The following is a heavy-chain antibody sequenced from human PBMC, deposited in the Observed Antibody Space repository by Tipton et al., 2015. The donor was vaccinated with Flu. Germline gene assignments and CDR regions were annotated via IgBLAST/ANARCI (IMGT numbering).Heavy chain of an antibody. Sequence: TLSLTCTVSGASISTYYWSWIRQPPGKGLEWIGYIYYTGSTSFNPSLKSRVTMSVDTSKNQLSLKLTSVTAADTAVHFCARRDYSNYVSEPRNWFDSWGQGTLVTVSS. J-gene: IGHJ5*01. CDR1: GASISTYY. CDR2: IYYTGST. CDR3: ARRDYSNYVSEPRNWFDS. D-gene: IGHD4-11*01. V-gene: IGHV4-59*08.